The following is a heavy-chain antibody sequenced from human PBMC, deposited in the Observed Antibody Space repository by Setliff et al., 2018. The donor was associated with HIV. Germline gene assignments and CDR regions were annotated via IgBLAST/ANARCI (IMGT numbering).Heavy chain of an antibody. V-gene: IGHV1-18*01. Sequence: ASVKVSCKASGYTFTSYGISWVRQAPGQGLEWMGWISAYNGNTNYAQKLRGRVTMTTDTSTSTAYMELRSLRSDDTAVYYCARDIVVVVAAPDAFDIWGQGTMVTV. CDR2: ISAYNGNT. CDR3: ARDIVVVVAAPDAFDI. D-gene: IGHD2-15*01. CDR1: GYTFTSYG. J-gene: IGHJ3*02.